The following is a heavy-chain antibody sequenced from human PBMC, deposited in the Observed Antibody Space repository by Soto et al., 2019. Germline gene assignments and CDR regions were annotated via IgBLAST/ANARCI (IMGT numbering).Heavy chain of an antibody. CDR3: ARGITMVRGVIRAYYYYGMDV. D-gene: IGHD3-10*01. J-gene: IGHJ6*02. CDR2: INPSGGST. V-gene: IGHV1-46*01. Sequence: ASVKVSCKASGYTFTSYYMHWVRQAPGQGLEWMGIINPSGGSTSYAQKFQGRVTMTRDTSTSTVYMELSSLRSEDTAVYYCARGITMVRGVIRAYYYYGMDVWGQGTTVTVSS. CDR1: GYTFTSYY.